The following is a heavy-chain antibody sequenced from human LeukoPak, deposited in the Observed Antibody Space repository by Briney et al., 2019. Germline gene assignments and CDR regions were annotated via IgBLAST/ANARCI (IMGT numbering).Heavy chain of an antibody. CDR3: TTDTYYYDSSGYPPYFDY. Sequence: GGSLRLSCAASGFTFSNAWMSWVRQAPGKGLEWVGRIKSKTDGGTTDYAAPVKGRFTISRDDSKNTLYLQMNSLKTEDTAVYYCTTDTYYYDSSGYPPYFDYWGQGTLVTVSS. J-gene: IGHJ4*02. CDR2: IKSKTDGGTT. V-gene: IGHV3-15*01. D-gene: IGHD3-22*01. CDR1: GFTFSNAW.